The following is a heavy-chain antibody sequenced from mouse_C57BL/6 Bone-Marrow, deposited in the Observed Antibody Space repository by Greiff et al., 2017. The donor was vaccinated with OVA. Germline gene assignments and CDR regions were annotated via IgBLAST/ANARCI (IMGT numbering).Heavy chain of an antibody. D-gene: IGHD1-2*01. J-gene: IGHJ2*01. CDR2: ISDGGSYT. Sequence: EVKLVESGGGLVKPGGSLKLSCAASGFTFSSYAMSWVRQTPEKRLEWVATISDGGSYTYSPDNVKGRFTISRDNAKNNLYLQMSHLKSEDTAMKYCARGEGGWDYYGIDYWGQGTTLTVSS. CDR3: ARGEGGWDYYGIDY. V-gene: IGHV5-4*03. CDR1: GFTFSSYA.